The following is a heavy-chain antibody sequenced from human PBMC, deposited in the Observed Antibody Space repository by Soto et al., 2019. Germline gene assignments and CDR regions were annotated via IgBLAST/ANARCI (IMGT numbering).Heavy chain of an antibody. CDR2: IYYSGST. D-gene: IGHD6-13*01. CDR3: ARHKLDRSYISSWQCKWSDP. Sequence: PSETLSLTCTVSGGSISSRSYYWGWVRQPPGKGLEWIGSIYYSGSTYYNPSLKSRVTISVDTSKNQFPLKLSSVTAAHTAVYYCARHKLDRSYISSWQCKWSDPCGQGTLVTGSS. J-gene: IGHJ5*02. V-gene: IGHV4-39*01. CDR1: GGSISSRSYY.